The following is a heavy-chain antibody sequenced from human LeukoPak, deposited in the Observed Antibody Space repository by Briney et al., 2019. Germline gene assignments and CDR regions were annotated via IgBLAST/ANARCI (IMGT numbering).Heavy chain of an antibody. CDR3: ARSDSSGWYGEYYYYMDV. D-gene: IGHD6-19*01. CDR2: IKHDGSEK. Sequence: GGSLRLSCAASGFTFSSHWMGWVRQAPGKGLERVANIKHDGSEKDYVDSVEGRFTISRDNVKNSLYLQMDSLRAEDTAVYYCARSDSSGWYGEYYYYMDVWGKGTTVTVSS. J-gene: IGHJ6*03. CDR1: GFTFSSHW. V-gene: IGHV3-7*01.